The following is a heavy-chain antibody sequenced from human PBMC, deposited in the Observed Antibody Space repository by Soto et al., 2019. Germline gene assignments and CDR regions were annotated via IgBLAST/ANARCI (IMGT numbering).Heavy chain of an antibody. CDR1: GGSISSTNW. Sequence: QVQLQESGPGLVKPSGTLSLTCAVSGGSISSTNWWTWVRQSPGRGLEWIGVIYHSGTTNYSPSLKSRVNIAVDMSTNHLSLTLLSVTAADTAVYYCAFPATAYFDYWGKGILVTVSS. D-gene: IGHD6-13*01. CDR3: AFPATAYFDY. J-gene: IGHJ4*02. V-gene: IGHV4-4*02. CDR2: IYHSGTT.